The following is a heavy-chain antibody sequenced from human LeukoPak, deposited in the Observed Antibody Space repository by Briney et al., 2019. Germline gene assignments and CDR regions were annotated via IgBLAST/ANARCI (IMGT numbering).Heavy chain of an antibody. V-gene: IGHV1-18*01. CDR2: ISVYNGNT. CDR1: GYTLRNYD. Sequence: GASVKVSCKASGYTLRNYDISWVRQAPGQGLEWMGWISVYNGNTNYAQKFQGRVTMTTDTSTSTAYMELGSLKSGDTAMYYCARVDAGNYYGHDFWGQGTLVTVTS. CDR3: ARVDAGNYYGHDF. J-gene: IGHJ4*02. D-gene: IGHD1-26*01.